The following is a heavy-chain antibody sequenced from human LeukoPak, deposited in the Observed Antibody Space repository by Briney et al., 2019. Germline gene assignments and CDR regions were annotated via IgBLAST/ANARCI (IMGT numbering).Heavy chain of an antibody. CDR3: TRGGYCSSTSCYKGPLPDYYYYYYMDV. V-gene: IGHV3-49*04. CDR1: GFTFGDYA. CDR2: IRSKAYGGTT. D-gene: IGHD2-2*02. Sequence: GGSLRLSCTASGFTFGDYAMSWVRQAPGKGLEWVGFIRSKAYGGTTEYAASVKGRFTISRDDSKSIAYLQMNSLKTEDTAVYYCTRGGYCSSTSCYKGPLPDYYYYYYMDVWGKGTTVTVSS. J-gene: IGHJ6*03.